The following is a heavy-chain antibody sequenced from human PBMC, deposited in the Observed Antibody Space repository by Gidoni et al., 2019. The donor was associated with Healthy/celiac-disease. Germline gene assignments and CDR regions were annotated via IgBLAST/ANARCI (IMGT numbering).Heavy chain of an antibody. V-gene: IGHV4-59*01. Sequence: LSLTCTVSGGSISSYYWSWIGYIYYSGSTNYNPSLKSRVTISVDTSKNQFSLKLSSVTAADTAVYYCAGEPAVAGTLDAFDIWGQGTMVTVSS. J-gene: IGHJ3*02. D-gene: IGHD6-19*01. CDR3: AGEPAVAGTLDAFDI. CDR2: IYYSGST. CDR1: GGSISSYY.